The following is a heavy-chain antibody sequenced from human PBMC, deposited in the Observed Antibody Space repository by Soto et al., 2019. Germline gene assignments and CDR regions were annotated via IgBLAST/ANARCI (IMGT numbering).Heavy chain of an antibody. V-gene: IGHV1-69*06. D-gene: IGHD1-20*01. J-gene: IGHJ6*02. CDR1: GGAFSNYA. CDR3: ASWSNWNPRYYDGLDV. Sequence: QVQLLQSGAEVKKPGSSVKVSCKVSGGAFSNYALNWVRHGPGQRLEWLGGIIPLHNTSNYSLKFLGKFTVTADISSTTVYMELNSLTSDDTATYYCASWSNWNPRYYDGLDVWGQGTTVTVSS. CDR2: IIPLHNTS.